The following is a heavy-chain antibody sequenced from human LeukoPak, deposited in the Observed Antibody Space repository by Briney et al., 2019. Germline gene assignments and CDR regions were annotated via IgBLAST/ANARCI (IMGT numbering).Heavy chain of an antibody. CDR3: ARGYSSSWLDY. Sequence: GASVKVFCKASGYTFTAFYMHWVRQAPGQGLEWMGRINPNSGGTKYAQKFQGRVTMTTDTSINTAYLELSRLRSDDTAVYYCARGYSSSWLDYWGQGTLVTVSS. J-gene: IGHJ4*02. CDR1: GYTFTAFY. CDR2: INPNSGGT. V-gene: IGHV1-2*06. D-gene: IGHD6-13*01.